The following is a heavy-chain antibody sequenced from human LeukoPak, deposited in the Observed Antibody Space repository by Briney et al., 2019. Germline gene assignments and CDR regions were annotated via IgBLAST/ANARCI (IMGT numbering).Heavy chain of an antibody. Sequence: GGSLRLSCAASGFTFSSYGMHWVRQAPGKGLEWVAVISYDGSNKYYADSVKGRFTISRDNSKNTLYLQMNSLIPEDTAVYYCARSSGWYDYWGQGTLVTVSS. CDR1: GFTFSSYG. CDR3: ARSSGWYDY. CDR2: ISYDGSNK. J-gene: IGHJ4*02. V-gene: IGHV3-30*03. D-gene: IGHD6-19*01.